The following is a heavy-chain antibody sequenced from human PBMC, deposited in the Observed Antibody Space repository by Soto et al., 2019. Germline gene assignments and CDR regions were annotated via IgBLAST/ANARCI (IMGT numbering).Heavy chain of an antibody. V-gene: IGHV1-3*01. D-gene: IGHD3-3*01. CDR3: ASDFWSGYPYYYYYGMDV. CDR1: GYTFTSYA. Sequence: ASVKVSCKASGYTFTSYAMHWVRQAPGQRLEWMGWINAGNGNTKYSQKFQGRVTITRDTSASTAYMELSSLRSEDTAVYYRASDFWSGYPYYYYYGMDVWGQGTTVTVSS. CDR2: INAGNGNT. J-gene: IGHJ6*02.